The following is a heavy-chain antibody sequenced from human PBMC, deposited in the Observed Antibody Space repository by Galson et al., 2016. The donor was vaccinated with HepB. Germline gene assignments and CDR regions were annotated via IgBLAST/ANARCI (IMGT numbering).Heavy chain of an antibody. CDR2: INWNGGST. D-gene: IGHD1-1*01. V-gene: IGHV3-20*04. CDR1: GFTFDDYG. CDR3: TKDVSGATGSTSWFDS. Sequence: SLRLSCAASGFTFDDYGMSWVRQAPGKGLEWVSGINWNGGSTGYADSVKGRFTISSDNAKNSLFLQMKSLRPEDTALYYCTKDVSGATGSTSWFDSWGQGILVTVSS. J-gene: IGHJ5*01.